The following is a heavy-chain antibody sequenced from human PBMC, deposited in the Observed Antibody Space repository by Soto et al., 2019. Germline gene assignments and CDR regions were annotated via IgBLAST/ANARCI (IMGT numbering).Heavy chain of an antibody. CDR1: RFTFSNYG. Sequence: GGSLRLSCAAPRFTFSNYGMQWVRQAPGKGLEWVAVISHDGTVKYYADSVKGRFTISRDNFQNTLDLQMDSLSAEDTAVYYCAKERDTRSSSCFDSWGQGTLVTVSS. CDR3: AKERDTRSSSCFDS. CDR2: ISHDGTVK. V-gene: IGHV3-30*18. D-gene: IGHD5-18*01. J-gene: IGHJ4*02.